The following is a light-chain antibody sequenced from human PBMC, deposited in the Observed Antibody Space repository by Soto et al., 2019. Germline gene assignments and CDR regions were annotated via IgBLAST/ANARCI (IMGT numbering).Light chain of an antibody. Sequence: EIVLTQSPGTLSLSPGERATLSCRASQSVSSSYLAWYQQKPGQAPMLLIYGASSRATGIPDRFRGSGSGTAFTLTISRLEPEDFAVYYCQHYGSSPRYTFGQGTKLDIK. CDR2: GAS. CDR3: QHYGSSPRYT. J-gene: IGKJ2*01. CDR1: QSVSSSY. V-gene: IGKV3-20*01.